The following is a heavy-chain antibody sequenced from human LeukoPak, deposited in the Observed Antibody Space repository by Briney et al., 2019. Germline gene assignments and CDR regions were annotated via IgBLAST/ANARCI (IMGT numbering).Heavy chain of an antibody. CDR1: GGSFSGYY. CDR2: INHSGST. D-gene: IGHD2/OR15-2a*01. CDR3: AGHHPRNTVDF. V-gene: IGHV4-34*01. Sequence: KSSETLSLTCAVYGGSFSGYYWSWIRQPPGKGLEWIGEINHSGSTNYSPSLKSRVTISLDTSKNQFSLKLSSVTAADTAVYYCAGHHPRNTVDFWGQGTLVTVSS. J-gene: IGHJ4*02.